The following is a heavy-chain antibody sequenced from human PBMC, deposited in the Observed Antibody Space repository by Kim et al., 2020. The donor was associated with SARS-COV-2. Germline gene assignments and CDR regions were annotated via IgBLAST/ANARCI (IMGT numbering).Heavy chain of an antibody. J-gene: IGHJ5*02. D-gene: IGHD3-10*01. Sequence: SETLSLTCTVSGGSISSYYWSWIRQPPGKGLEWIGYIYYSGSTNYNPSLKSRVTISVDTSKNQFSLKLSSVTAADTAVYYCAGGGSGIRKKKNHGHQQNNWFDPWGQGTLVTVSS. CDR2: IYYSGST. CDR3: AGGGSGIRKKKNHGHQQNNWFDP. V-gene: IGHV4-59*01. CDR1: GGSISSYY.